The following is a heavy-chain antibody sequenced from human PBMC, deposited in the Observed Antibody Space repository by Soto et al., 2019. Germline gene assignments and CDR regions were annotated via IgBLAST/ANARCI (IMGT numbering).Heavy chain of an antibody. CDR3: ARDPVAAGELGGYCSGGSCYNWFDP. Sequence: GGSLRLSCAASGFTFSSCSMNWVRQAPGKGLEWVSSISSSSSYIYYADSVKGRFTISRDNAKNSLYLQMNSLRAEDTAVYYCARDPVAAGELGGYCSGGSCYNWFDPWGQGTLVTVSS. D-gene: IGHD2-15*01. J-gene: IGHJ5*02. CDR1: GFTFSSCS. CDR2: ISSSSSYI. V-gene: IGHV3-21*01.